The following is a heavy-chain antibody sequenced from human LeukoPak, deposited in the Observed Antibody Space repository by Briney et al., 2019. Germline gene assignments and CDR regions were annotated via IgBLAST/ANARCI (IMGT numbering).Heavy chain of an antibody. CDR3: ARGHSSSSGSPDY. V-gene: IGHV3-53*01. J-gene: IGHJ4*02. CDR1: GFTVSDNY. CDR2: TFSGGSP. D-gene: IGHD6-6*01. Sequence: GGSLRLSCAASGFTVSDNYMNWVRQAPGKGLEWVSVTFSGGSPYYADSVKGRFTISRDNSKNTLYLQMNRLRAEDTAVYYCARGHSSSSGSPDYWGQGTLVTVSS.